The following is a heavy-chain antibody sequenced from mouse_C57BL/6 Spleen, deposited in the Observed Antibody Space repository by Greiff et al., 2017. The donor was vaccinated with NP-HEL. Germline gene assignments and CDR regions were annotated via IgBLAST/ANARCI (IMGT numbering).Heavy chain of an antibody. J-gene: IGHJ3*01. CDR1: GYSFTSYY. V-gene: IGHV1-66*01. D-gene: IGHD1-1*01. CDR3: ATDYYGSSYETWFAY. Sequence: QVQLQQSGPELVKPGASVKISCKASGYSFTSYYIHWVKQRPGQGLEWIGWIYPGSGNTKYNEKFKGKATLTADTSSSTAYMQLSSLTSEDSAVYYCATDYYGSSYETWFAYWGQGTLVTVSA. CDR2: IYPGSGNT.